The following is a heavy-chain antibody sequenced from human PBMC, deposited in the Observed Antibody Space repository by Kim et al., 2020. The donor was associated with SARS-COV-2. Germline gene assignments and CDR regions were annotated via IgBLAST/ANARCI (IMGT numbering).Heavy chain of an antibody. CDR1: GFTFSSYS. CDR3: ARDLVHSPPGWFDP. J-gene: IGHJ5*02. Sequence: GGSLRLSCAASGFTFSSYSMNWVRQAPGKGLEWVSSISSSSSYIYYADSVKGRFTISRDNAKNSLYLQMNSLRAEDTAVYYCARDLVHSPPGWFDPWGQGTLVTVSS. D-gene: IGHD2-2*01. V-gene: IGHV3-21*01. CDR2: ISSSSSYI.